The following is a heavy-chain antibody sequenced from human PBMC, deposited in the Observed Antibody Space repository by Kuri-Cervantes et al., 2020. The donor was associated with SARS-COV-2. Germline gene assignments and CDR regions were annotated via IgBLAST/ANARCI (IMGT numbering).Heavy chain of an antibody. CDR2: IYYSGST. CDR3: ARDVKRITIFGVVIAYGMDV. Sequence: GSLRLSCTVSGGSISSSSYYWGWIRQPPGKGLEWIGSIYYSGSTYYNPSLKSRVTISVDTSKNQFSLKLSSVTAADTAVYYCARDVKRITIFGVVIAYGMDVWGQGTTVTVSS. D-gene: IGHD3-3*01. J-gene: IGHJ6*02. CDR1: GGSISSSSYY. V-gene: IGHV4-39*02.